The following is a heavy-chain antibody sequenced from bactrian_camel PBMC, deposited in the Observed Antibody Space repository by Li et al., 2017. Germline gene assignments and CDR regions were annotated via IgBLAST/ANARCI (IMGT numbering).Heavy chain of an antibody. V-gene: IGHV3S6*01. CDR1: GYMYGAAC. CDR2: ITSDGVNT. J-gene: IGHJ6*01. D-gene: IGHD2*01. Sequence: VQLVESGGDSVQAGGALRLSCAYSGYMYGAACMGWFRRTPGKEREGVASITSDGVNTYYADSVKGRLTISQDNAKNTLYLQMNSLKPEDTAMYYCAADLGSECRAYCSGGYCDFGYWGQGTQVTVS. CDR3: AADLGSECRAYCSGGYCDFGY.